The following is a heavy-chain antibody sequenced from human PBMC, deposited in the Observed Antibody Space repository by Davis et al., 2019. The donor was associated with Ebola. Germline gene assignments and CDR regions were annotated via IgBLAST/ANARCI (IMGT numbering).Heavy chain of an antibody. Sequence: GESLKISCAASGFTFSSYWMSWVRQAPGKGLEWVANIKQDGSEKYYVDSVKGRFTISRDNAKNSLYLQMNSLRAEDTAVYYCARTYYYDSSGYLLQVDAFDIWGQGTMVTVSS. CDR1: GFTFSSYW. D-gene: IGHD3-22*01. CDR3: ARTYYYDSSGYLLQVDAFDI. J-gene: IGHJ3*02. CDR2: IKQDGSEK. V-gene: IGHV3-7*01.